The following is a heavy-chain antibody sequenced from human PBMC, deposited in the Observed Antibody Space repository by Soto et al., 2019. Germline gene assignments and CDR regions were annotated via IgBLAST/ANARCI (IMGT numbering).Heavy chain of an antibody. V-gene: IGHV1-8*01. J-gene: IGHJ5*02. CDR1: GYTFTSYD. D-gene: IGHD6-13*01. CDR2: MNPNSGNT. CDR3: AREVGGRSWPRGNWFDP. Sequence: ASVKVSCKASGYTFTSYDINWVRQATGQGLEWMGWMNPNSGNTGYAQKFQGRVTMTRNTSISTAYMELSSLRSEDTAVYYCAREVGGRSWPRGNWFDPWGQGTLVTVSS.